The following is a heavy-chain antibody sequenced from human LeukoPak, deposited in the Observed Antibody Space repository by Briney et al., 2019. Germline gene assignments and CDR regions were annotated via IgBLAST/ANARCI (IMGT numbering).Heavy chain of an antibody. J-gene: IGHJ4*02. CDR2: ISYSGDRQ. CDR1: GFTFSDYP. V-gene: IGHV3-30-3*01. CDR3: ARELSLSSDFWTGPFDS. D-gene: IGHD3/OR15-3a*01. Sequence: GGSLRLSCSASGFTFSDYPMHWVRQAPGKGLEWVTVISYSGDRQSYADSVRGRFTISRDNSKNTLLLQMESLRPEDTAVYYCARELSLSSDFWTGPFDSWGQGTLVTVSS.